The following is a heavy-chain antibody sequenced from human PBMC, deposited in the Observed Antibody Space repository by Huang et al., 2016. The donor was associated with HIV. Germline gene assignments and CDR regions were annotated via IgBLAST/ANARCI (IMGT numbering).Heavy chain of an antibody. J-gene: IGHJ5*02. Sequence: KGRQWIGEVNDGGDINYNPSLESRVTISVDTSRNQVSLTLTSMTAADTATYYCARRFRVAATRKWFDPWGQGTLVIVSS. CDR2: VNDGGDI. D-gene: IGHD3-10*01. V-gene: IGHV4-34*01. CDR3: ARRFRVAATRKWFDP.